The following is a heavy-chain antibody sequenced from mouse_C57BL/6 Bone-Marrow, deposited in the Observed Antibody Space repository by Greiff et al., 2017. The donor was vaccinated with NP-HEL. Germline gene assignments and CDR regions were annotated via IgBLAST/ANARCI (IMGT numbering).Heavy chain of an antibody. Sequence: EVQLQQSGPELVKPGAAGKIAGKAEGEKGTEEDKKGGKERQGKSRERMGDINQNKGGTSYNQKFKGKATLTVAKSSSKAYMELRSLTSEDYAVYYCARCPPHYYGSHFDYWGQGTTLTVSS. CDR3: ARCPPHYYGSHFDY. CDR2: INQNKGGT. D-gene: IGHD1-1*01. V-gene: IGHV1-26*01. J-gene: IGHJ2*01. CDR1: GEKGTEED.